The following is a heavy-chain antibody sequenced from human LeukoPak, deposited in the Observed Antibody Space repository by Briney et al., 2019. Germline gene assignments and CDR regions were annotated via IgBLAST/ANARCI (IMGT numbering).Heavy chain of an antibody. CDR2: INHSGST. Sequence: SETLSLTCAVYGGSFSGYYWSWIRQPPGKGLEWIGEINHSGSTNYNPSLKSRVTISVDTSKNQFSLKLSSVTAADTAVYYCARDGAQEWLPYWYFDLWGRGTLVTVSS. CDR1: GGSFSGYY. CDR3: ARDGAQEWLPYWYFDL. V-gene: IGHV4-34*01. J-gene: IGHJ2*01. D-gene: IGHD3-3*01.